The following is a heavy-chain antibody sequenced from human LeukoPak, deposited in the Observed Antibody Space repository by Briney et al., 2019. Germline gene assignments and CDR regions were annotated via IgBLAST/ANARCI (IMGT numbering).Heavy chain of an antibody. D-gene: IGHD6-19*01. Sequence: SQTLSLTCTVSGGSINSGGYYWSWIRQHPGKGLEWIGYIYYSGSTYYNPSLKSRLTISLDTSKNQFSLKLSFVTAADTAVYYCARDRQWALDYWGQGTLVTVSS. CDR1: GGSINSGGYY. V-gene: IGHV4-31*03. CDR2: IYYSGST. CDR3: ARDRQWALDY. J-gene: IGHJ4*02.